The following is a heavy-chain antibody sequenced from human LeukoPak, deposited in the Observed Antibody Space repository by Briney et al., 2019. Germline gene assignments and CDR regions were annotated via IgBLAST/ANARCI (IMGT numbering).Heavy chain of an antibody. V-gene: IGHV1-2*02. Sequence: ASVKVSFKASGYTFTDYYMHWVRQAPRQGLEWMGWINPNSGGTNYAQKLQGRVTMTTDTSTSTAYMELRSLRSDDTAVYYCASPKVVGGYDLDYWGQGTLVTVSS. CDR3: ASPKVVGGYDLDY. D-gene: IGHD5-12*01. CDR2: INPNSGGT. J-gene: IGHJ4*02. CDR1: GYTFTDYY.